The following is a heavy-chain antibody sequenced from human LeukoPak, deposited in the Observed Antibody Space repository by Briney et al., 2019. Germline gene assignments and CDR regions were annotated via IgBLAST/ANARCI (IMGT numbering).Heavy chain of an antibody. CDR3: ATSMTSPGAFDY. V-gene: IGHV3-53*01. CDR2: IYGGGTT. CDR1: GVIDSSKY. D-gene: IGHD2-8*02. J-gene: IGHJ4*02. Sequence: GGSLRLSCAASGVIDSSKYMIWVRQAPGKGLEWVSVIYGGGTTNCPDSVKGRFTISRDNSKHTLYLQMNSLRAEDTAVYYCATSMTSPGAFDYWGQGTLVTVSS.